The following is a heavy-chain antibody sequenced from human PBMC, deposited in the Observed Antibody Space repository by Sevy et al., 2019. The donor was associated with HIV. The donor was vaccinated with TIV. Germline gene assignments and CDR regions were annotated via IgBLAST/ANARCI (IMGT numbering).Heavy chain of an antibody. Sequence: GGSLRLSCAASGFTFSSCAMSWVRQAPGKGLEWVSAISGSGGSTYYADSVKGRFTISRDNSKNTLYLQMNSLRAEDTAVYYCAKDASRVTMVQGTMDVWGQGTTVTVSS. CDR3: AKDASRVTMVQGTMDV. J-gene: IGHJ6*02. CDR1: GFTFSSCA. V-gene: IGHV3-23*01. CDR2: ISGSGGST. D-gene: IGHD3-10*01.